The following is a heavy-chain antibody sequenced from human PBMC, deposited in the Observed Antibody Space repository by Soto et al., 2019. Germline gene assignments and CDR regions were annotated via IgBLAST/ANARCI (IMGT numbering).Heavy chain of an antibody. CDR2: IRSKAYGGTT. J-gene: IGHJ3*02. Sequence: GGSLRLSCTASGFTFGDYAMSWFRQAPGKGLEWVGFIRSKAYGGTTEYAASVKGRFTISRDDSKSIAYLQMNSLNTEDTAVYYCTRDLSSGSYPDAFDIWGQGTMVTVSS. V-gene: IGHV3-49*03. CDR3: TRDLSSGSYPDAFDI. D-gene: IGHD1-26*01. CDR1: GFTFGDYA.